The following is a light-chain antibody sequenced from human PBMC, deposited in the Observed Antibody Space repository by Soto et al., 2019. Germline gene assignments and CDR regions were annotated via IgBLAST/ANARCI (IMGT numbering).Light chain of an antibody. J-gene: IGLJ2*01. CDR3: STYTSRSTLV. V-gene: IGLV2-14*01. CDR2: EVC. Sequence: QSALTQPASVSGSPGQSITISCSGTSRDIGAYNLVSWYQQPPGKAPKLLIYEVCNRPSGISYRFSGSKSGTTASLTISSLLPEDEADYYCSTYTSRSTLVFGGGTKLTVL. CDR1: SRDIGAYNL.